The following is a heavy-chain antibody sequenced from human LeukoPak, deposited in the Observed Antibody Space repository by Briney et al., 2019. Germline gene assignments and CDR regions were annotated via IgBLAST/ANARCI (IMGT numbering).Heavy chain of an antibody. J-gene: IGHJ4*02. CDR3: AKERYYGSGSPFDY. D-gene: IGHD3-10*01. V-gene: IGHV3-23*01. Sequence: GGSLRLSCAASGFTFSTYAMSWVRQAPGKGLEWVSGISGSGDSTYYADSVKGRFTISRDNSKNTLYLQMNSLRAEDTAVYCCAKERYYGSGSPFDYWGQGTLVTVSS. CDR1: GFTFSTYA. CDR2: ISGSGDST.